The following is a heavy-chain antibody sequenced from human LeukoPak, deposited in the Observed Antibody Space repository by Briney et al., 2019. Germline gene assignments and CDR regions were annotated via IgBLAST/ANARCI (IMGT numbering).Heavy chain of an antibody. D-gene: IGHD5-12*01. J-gene: IGHJ4*02. Sequence: GGSLRLSCAAPGFTFSSYGMHWVRQAPGKGLEWVAVISYDGSNKYYADSVKGRFTISRDNSKNTLYLQMNSLRAEDTAVYYCANGPSLDILARNSDYWGQGTLVTVSS. CDR2: ISYDGSNK. CDR1: GFTFSSYG. V-gene: IGHV3-30*18. CDR3: ANGPSLDILARNSDY.